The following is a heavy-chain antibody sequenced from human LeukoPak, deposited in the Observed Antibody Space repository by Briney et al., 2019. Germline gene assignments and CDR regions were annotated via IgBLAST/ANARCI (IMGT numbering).Heavy chain of an antibody. V-gene: IGHV3-7*01. D-gene: IGHD2-2*01. CDR3: ARAKYHYYYYYMDV. CDR1: GFTFSSYW. CDR2: IKQDGSQK. J-gene: IGHJ6*03. Sequence: GGVLRLSCAASGFTFSSYWVSWVRQAPGKGLECVANIKQDGSQKYYVDSVKGRFTISRDNAKNSLYLQMNSLRAKDTAVYYCARAKYHYYYYYMDVWGKWTTVTVSS.